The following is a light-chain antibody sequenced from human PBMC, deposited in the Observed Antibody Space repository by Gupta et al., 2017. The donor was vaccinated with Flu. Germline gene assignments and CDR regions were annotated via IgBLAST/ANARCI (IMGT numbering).Light chain of an antibody. J-gene: IGLJ2*01. CDR3: SSYTSSNTVV. CDR1: SSDVGGYNY. V-gene: IGLV2-14*01. Sequence: ITSSCAGTSSDVGGYNYVSWYQQHPGKAPKLMIYEVSNRPSGVANRFSGSKSGNTASLTISGLQAEDEADYYCSSYTSSNTVVFGGGTKVTVL. CDR2: EVS.